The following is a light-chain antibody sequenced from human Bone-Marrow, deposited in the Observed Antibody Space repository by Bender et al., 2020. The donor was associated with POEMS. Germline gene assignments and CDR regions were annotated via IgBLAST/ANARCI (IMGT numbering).Light chain of an antibody. CDR2: DVN. CDR3: SSYTRTETKV. Sequence: QSALTQPRSVSGSPGQSVTISCAQTSSDVAGYNYVSWYQQHPGKAPKLLIFDVNSRPSGVSNRFSGSKSGNTASLTISGLQAEDEADYYCSSYTRTETKVFGGGTKLTVL. CDR1: SSDVAGYNY. V-gene: IGLV2-14*03. J-gene: IGLJ3*02.